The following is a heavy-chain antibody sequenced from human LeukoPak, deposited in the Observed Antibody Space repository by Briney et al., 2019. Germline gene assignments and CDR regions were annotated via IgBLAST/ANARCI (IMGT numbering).Heavy chain of an antibody. CDR2: IYTNGIT. CDR3: ARARSPTISAAGACFDY. Sequence: TPSETLSLTCTVSDVSISSYYWNWIRRPAGKGLEWIGRIYTNGITNYSPSLKSRVTMSVGTSKNQFSLNLNSVTAADTAVYYCARARSPTISAAGACFDYWGQGILVTVSS. V-gene: IGHV4-4*07. CDR1: DVSISSYY. D-gene: IGHD6-25*01. J-gene: IGHJ4*02.